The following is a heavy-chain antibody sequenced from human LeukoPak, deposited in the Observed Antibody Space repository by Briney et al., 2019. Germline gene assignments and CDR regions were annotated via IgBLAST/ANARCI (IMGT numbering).Heavy chain of an antibody. V-gene: IGHV3-15*01. CDR3: TTVTMVREIN. Sequence: KPGGSLRLSCAASGFTFSYAYMNWVRQAPGKGPEWVGRIKSKGDGGTTDYAAPVKGRFTISRDDSKNILYLQMNSLTTEDTAVYYCTTVTMVREINWGQGTLVTVSS. J-gene: IGHJ4*02. D-gene: IGHD3-10*01. CDR2: IKSKGDGGTT. CDR1: GFTFSYAY.